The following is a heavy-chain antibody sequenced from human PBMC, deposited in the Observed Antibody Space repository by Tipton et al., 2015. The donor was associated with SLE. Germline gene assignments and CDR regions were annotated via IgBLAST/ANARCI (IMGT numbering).Heavy chain of an antibody. CDR2: ISGSGGST. Sequence: SLRLSCAASGFTFSSYAMSWVRQAPGKGLEWVSAISGSGGSTYYADSVKGRFTISRDNSKNTLYLQMNSLRAEDTAVYYCAKDKGKQQLDGDYFDYWGQGTLVTVSS. V-gene: IGHV3-23*01. CDR3: AKDKGKQQLDGDYFDY. J-gene: IGHJ4*02. CDR1: GFTFSSYA. D-gene: IGHD6-13*01.